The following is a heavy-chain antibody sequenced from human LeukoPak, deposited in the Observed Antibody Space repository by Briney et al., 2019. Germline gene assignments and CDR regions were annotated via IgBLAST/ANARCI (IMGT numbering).Heavy chain of an antibody. Sequence: AGSLRLSCGASGFTFSSYEMNWVRQAPGKGLEWVSYISSSGSTIYYADSVKGRFTISRDNAKNSLYLQMNSLRAEDTAVYYCAELGITMIGGVWGKGTTVTISS. CDR2: ISSSGSTI. D-gene: IGHD3-10*02. CDR1: GFTFSSYE. J-gene: IGHJ6*04. CDR3: AELGITMIGGV. V-gene: IGHV3-48*03.